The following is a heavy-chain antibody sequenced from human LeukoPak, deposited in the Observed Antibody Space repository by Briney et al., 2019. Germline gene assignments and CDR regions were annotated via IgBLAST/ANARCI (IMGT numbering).Heavy chain of an antibody. CDR1: GGSFSGYY. J-gene: IGHJ4*02. CDR2: INHSGST. Sequence: SETLSLTCAVYGGSFSGYYWSWIRQPPGKGLEWIGEINHSGSTNYNPSLKSRLTISVDTSKDQFSLKLSSVTAADTAVYYCARGVKDIVVVPAAINDYWGQGTLVTVSS. V-gene: IGHV4-34*01. CDR3: ARGVKDIVVVPAAINDY. D-gene: IGHD2-2*02.